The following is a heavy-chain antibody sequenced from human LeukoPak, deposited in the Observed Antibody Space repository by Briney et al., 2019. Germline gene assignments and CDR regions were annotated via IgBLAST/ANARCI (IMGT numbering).Heavy chain of an antibody. CDR1: GFTFSSYA. Sequence: GGSLRLSCAASGFTFSSYAMSWVRQAPGKGLEWVSAISGSGGSTYYADSVKGRSTISRDNSKNALYLQMNSLRAEDTAVYYCAHLLIAVAGTDYWGQGTLVTVSS. CDR3: AHLLIAVAGTDY. J-gene: IGHJ4*02. D-gene: IGHD6-19*01. V-gene: IGHV3-23*01. CDR2: ISGSGGST.